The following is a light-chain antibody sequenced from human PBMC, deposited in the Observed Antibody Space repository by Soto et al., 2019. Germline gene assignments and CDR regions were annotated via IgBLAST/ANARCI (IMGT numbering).Light chain of an antibody. CDR2: KAS. Sequence: DIPMTQSPFTLCPSLFYIVTITFRSTQTISSWLAWYQQKPGKAPKLLIYKASTLKSGVPSRFSGSGSGTDFTLTISSLQPEDLATYYCQQLNCYPNFGGGTKVEIK. CDR3: QQLNCYPN. V-gene: IGKV1-5*03. J-gene: IGKJ4*01. CDR1: QTISSW.